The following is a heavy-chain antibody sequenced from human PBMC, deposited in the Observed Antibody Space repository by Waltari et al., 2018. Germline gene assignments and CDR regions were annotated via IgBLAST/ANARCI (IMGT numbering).Heavy chain of an antibody. CDR3: VKGGYIISDY. Sequence: EVQLLESGGGLVQPGGSLRLSCAASGFTFSSYAMSWVRQAPGKGLEWLSTIASGSDYIFYAVSVRGRFTISRDNARSTVSLRVNSLRTEDTAVYYCVKGGYIISDYWGQGIQVIVSS. V-gene: IGHV3-21*06. CDR2: IASGSDYI. D-gene: IGHD3-22*01. CDR1: GFTFSSYA. J-gene: IGHJ4*02.